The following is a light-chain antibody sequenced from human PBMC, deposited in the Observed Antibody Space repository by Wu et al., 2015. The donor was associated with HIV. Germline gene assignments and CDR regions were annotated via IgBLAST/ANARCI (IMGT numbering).Light chain of an antibody. CDR1: QTVTSGY. Sequence: EVVLTQSPGTLSLSPGERATLSCRSSQTVTSGYLAWYQHKPGQAPRLLIYGATSRAIGTPDRFSGDGSEKDFTLTISRVEPEDFAVYYCQQYNKWPRSFGQGTKVEVK. CDR3: QQYNKWPRS. V-gene: IGKV3-20*01. J-gene: IGKJ1*01. CDR2: GAT.